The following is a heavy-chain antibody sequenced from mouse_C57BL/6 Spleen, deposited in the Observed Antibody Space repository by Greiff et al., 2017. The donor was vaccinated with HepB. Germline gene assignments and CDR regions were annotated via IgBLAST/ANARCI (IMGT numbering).Heavy chain of an antibody. D-gene: IGHD3-2*02. CDR3: ARVVAQATDY. V-gene: IGHV1-80*01. Sequence: VKLLESGAELVKPGASVKISCKASGYAFRSYWMNWVKQRPGKGLEWIGQIYPGDGDPTYNGKFKGKATLTADKSSSTAYMQLSSLTSEDSAVYCYARVVAQATDYWGQGTTLTVSS. CDR2: IYPGDGDP. CDR1: GYAFRSYW. J-gene: IGHJ2*01.